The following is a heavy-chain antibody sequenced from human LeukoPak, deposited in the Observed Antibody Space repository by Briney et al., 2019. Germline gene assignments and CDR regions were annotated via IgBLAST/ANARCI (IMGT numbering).Heavy chain of an antibody. D-gene: IGHD3-10*01. Sequence: ASVKVSCKASGYTFTGYYMHWVRQAPGQGLEWMGWINPNSGGTNYAQTFQGRVTMTRDTSISTAYMELSRLRSDDTAVYYCARGAHYYVSGRSPAGDAFDIWGQGTMVTVSS. CDR1: GYTFTGYY. V-gene: IGHV1-2*02. CDR3: ARGAHYYVSGRSPAGDAFDI. J-gene: IGHJ3*02. CDR2: INPNSGGT.